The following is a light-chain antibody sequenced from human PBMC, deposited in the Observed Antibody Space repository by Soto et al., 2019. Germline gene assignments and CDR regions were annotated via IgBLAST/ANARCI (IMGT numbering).Light chain of an antibody. J-gene: IGKJ4*01. CDR1: QDITNY. CDR2: DAA. V-gene: IGKV1-33*01. Sequence: DIQLTQSPPSLSASVGDAVTITCQASQDITNYLNWYQQRSGKSPKLLIFDAANLERGVPSRFSGSGSGTHFTFTISSLQHEDVATYYCQQYENRPLTFGGGTKVE. CDR3: QQYENRPLT.